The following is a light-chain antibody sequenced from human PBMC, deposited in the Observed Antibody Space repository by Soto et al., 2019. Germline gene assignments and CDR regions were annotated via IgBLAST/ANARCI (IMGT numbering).Light chain of an antibody. Sequence: QSALTQPPSASGSPGQSVTISCTGTSSDVGAYIFVSWYQQHPGKAPKLMVYDVNRRPPGVPDRFFGSKSGNTASLTVSGLQAEDEADYYCQSYDITLIGYVLGTGTKLTVL. CDR1: SSDVGAYIF. CDR2: DVN. CDR3: QSYDITLIGYV. J-gene: IGLJ1*01. V-gene: IGLV2-8*01.